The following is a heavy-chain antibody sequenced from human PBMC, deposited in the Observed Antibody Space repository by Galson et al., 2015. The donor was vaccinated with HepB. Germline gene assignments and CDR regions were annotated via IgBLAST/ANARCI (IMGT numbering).Heavy chain of an antibody. Sequence: QSGAEVKKPGESLRISCKGSGYSFTSYWISWVRQMPGKGLEWMGRIDPSDSYTNYSPSFQGHVTISADKSISTAYLQWSSLKASDTAMYYCARHGSGGRPGGNAFDIWGQGTMVTVSS. J-gene: IGHJ3*02. D-gene: IGHD3-10*01. CDR1: GYSFTSYW. CDR2: IDPSDSYT. V-gene: IGHV5-10-1*01. CDR3: ARHGSGGRPGGNAFDI.